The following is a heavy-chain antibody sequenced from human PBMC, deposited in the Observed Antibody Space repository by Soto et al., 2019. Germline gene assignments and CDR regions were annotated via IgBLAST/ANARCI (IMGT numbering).Heavy chain of an antibody. CDR3: ARTVRLAASTRPYNDFGLDV. D-gene: IGHD2-15*01. V-gene: IGHV4-34*01. CDR1: GGSFSSYY. J-gene: IGHJ6*02. Sequence: PSETLSLTCAVSGGSFSSYYWSWFRQPPGKGLEWIGKINHSGIPNYNSDLMSQVTISLETAKSQFSIYLISVTAAETAVYYCARTVRLAASTRPYNDFGLDVWGQGTPVTVSS. CDR2: INHSGIP.